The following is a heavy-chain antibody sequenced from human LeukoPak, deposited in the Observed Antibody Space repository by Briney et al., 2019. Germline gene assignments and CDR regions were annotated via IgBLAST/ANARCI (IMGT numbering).Heavy chain of an antibody. V-gene: IGHV4-39*07. CDR2: IYYSGST. J-gene: IGHJ6*03. Sequence: PSETLSLTCTVSGGSINSSSYYWGWIRQPPGKGLEWIGSIYYSGSTYYNPSLKSRVTISVDTSKNQFSLKLSSVTAADTAVYYCARGEGRYSYGYVGYYYYYMDVWGKGTTVTVSS. CDR1: GGSINSSSYY. D-gene: IGHD5-18*01. CDR3: ARGEGRYSYGYVGYYYYYMDV.